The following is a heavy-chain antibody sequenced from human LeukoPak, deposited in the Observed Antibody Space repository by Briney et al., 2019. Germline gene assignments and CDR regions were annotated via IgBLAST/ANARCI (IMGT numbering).Heavy chain of an antibody. J-gene: IGHJ6*02. CDR2: ISGSGGST. CDR3: AKHTHYYYGMDV. D-gene: IGHD2-15*01. CDR1: GFTFSSYA. V-gene: IGHV3-23*01. Sequence: GGSLRLSCAASGFTFSSYAMSWVRQAPGKGLEWVSAISGSGGSTYYADSVKGWFTISRDNSKNTLYLQMNSLRAEDTAVYYCAKHTHYYYGMDVWGQGTTVTVSS.